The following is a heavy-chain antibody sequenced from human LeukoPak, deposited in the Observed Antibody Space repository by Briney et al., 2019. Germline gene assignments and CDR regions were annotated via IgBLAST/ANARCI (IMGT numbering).Heavy chain of an antibody. J-gene: IGHJ4*02. Sequence: GRSLRLSCAASGFTFSTYGMNWVRQAPGKGLEWAALMWYDGSNKYYPDSVKGRFTISRDNSKNTLYLQMNSLRAEDTAVYYCAKSSSSSLGPFDYWGQGTLVTVSS. CDR3: AKSSSSSLGPFDY. D-gene: IGHD6-6*01. CDR1: GFTFSTYG. CDR2: MWYDGSNK. V-gene: IGHV3-33*06.